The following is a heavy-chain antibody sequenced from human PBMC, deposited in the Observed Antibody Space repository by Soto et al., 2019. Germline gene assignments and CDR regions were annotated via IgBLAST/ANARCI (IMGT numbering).Heavy chain of an antibody. D-gene: IGHD3-3*01. CDR1: GFTFSSYS. V-gene: IGHV3-48*01. CDR2: LSSSSSTI. J-gene: IGHJ5*02. Sequence: ESGGGLVQPGGSLRLSCAASGFTFSSYSMNWVRQAPGKGLEWVSYLSSSSSTIYYADSVKGRFTISRDNAKNSLYLQMNSLRAEDTDVYYCARDFFWSGYLPTSWFDPWGQGTLVTVSS. CDR3: ARDFFWSGYLPTSWFDP.